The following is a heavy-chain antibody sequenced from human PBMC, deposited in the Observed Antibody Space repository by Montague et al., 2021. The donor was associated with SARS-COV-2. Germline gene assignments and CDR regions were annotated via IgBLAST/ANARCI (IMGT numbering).Heavy chain of an antibody. Sequence: SETLSLTCTISGGSISSYYWSWIRQPPGKGLEWIGYIYYSGSTNYNPSLKGRVTMSVDTSKNQFSLKLSSVTAADTAVYYCARVFPRWLQFDPYFDYWGQGTLVTVSS. V-gene: IGHV4-59*01. D-gene: IGHD5-24*01. CDR1: GGSISSYY. CDR2: IYYSGST. J-gene: IGHJ4*02. CDR3: ARVFPRWLQFDPYFDY.